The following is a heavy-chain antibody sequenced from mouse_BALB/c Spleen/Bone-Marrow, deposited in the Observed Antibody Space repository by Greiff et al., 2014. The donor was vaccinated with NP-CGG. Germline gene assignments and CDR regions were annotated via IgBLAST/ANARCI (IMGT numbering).Heavy chain of an antibody. CDR2: IYPGNVNT. Sequence: LQESGPELVKPGASVRISCKASGYTFTSYYIHWVKQRPGQGLEWIGWIYPGNVNTKYNEKFKGKATLTADKSSSTAYMQLSSLTSEGSAVYFCARDYYGSSSFAYWGQGTLVTVSA. CDR1: GYTFTSYY. V-gene: IGHV1S56*01. J-gene: IGHJ3*01. D-gene: IGHD1-1*01. CDR3: ARDYYGSSSFAY.